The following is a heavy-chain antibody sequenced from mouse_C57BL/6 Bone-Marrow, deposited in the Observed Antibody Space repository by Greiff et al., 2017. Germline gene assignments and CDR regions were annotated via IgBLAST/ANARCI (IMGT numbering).Heavy chain of an antibody. CDR2: IYPGSGST. D-gene: IGHD2-2*01. CDR3: ASSSMVTTTGYYFDY. J-gene: IGHJ2*01. CDR1: GYTFTSYW. Sequence: QVQLQQPGAELVKPGASVKMSCKASGYTFTSYWITWVKQRPGQGLEWSGDIYPGSGSTNYNEKFKSKATLTVDTSSSTAYMQRSSLTSEDSAVYYCASSSMVTTTGYYFDYWGQGTTLTVSS. V-gene: IGHV1-55*01.